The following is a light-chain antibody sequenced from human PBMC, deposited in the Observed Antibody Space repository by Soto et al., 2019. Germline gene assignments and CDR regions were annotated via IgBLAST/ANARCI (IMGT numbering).Light chain of an antibody. CDR1: QGINDY. V-gene: IGKV1-9*01. J-gene: IGKJ4*01. CDR3: QQFNTYPLT. Sequence: DIQLTQSPSFLSASVGDRVTITCRASQGINDYLAWYQQKPGKAPKLLIYAASTLQSEVPSRFSGSASGTEFTLTISSLQPEDFATDYGQQFNTYPLTFGGGTNVEVK. CDR2: AAS.